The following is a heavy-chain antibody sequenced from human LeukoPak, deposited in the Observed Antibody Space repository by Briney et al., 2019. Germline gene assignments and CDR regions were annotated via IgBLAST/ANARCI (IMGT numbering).Heavy chain of an antibody. CDR2: ISGSGGST. Sequence: GGSLRLSCAASGFTFSSYAMSWVRQAPGKGLEWVSAISGSGGSTYYADSVKGRFTISRDNSKNTLYLQMNSLRAEDTAVYYCATLGGRSSPSWAEYFQHWGQGTLVTVSS. CDR1: GFTFSSYA. D-gene: IGHD3-16*01. J-gene: IGHJ1*01. V-gene: IGHV3-23*01. CDR3: ATLGGRSSPSWAEYFQH.